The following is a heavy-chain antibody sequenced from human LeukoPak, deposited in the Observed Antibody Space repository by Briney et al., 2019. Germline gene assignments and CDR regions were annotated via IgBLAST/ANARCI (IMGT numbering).Heavy chain of an antibody. CDR2: IVFDGSNK. J-gene: IGHJ3*02. D-gene: IGHD3-16*01. CDR3: ASLPFKIDAFDI. V-gene: IGHV3-30-3*01. CDR1: GFTFSGST. Sequence: PGGSLRLSCAASGFTFSGSTMHWVRQAPGKGLEWVAVIVFDGSNKYYADSVKGRFTISRDNSKNLLYLRMNTLRTEDTAVYYCASLPFKIDAFDIWGPGTVVTVSS.